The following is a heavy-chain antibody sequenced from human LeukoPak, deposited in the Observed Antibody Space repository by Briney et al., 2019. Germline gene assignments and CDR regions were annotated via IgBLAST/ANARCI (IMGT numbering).Heavy chain of an antibody. J-gene: IGHJ3*02. CDR1: GFTFSSYA. CDR3: ARAGYYDSSTDAFDI. Sequence: GGSLRLSCAASGFTFSSYAMHWVRQAPGKGLEWVAVIPYDGSNKYYADSVKGRFTISRDNSKNTLYLQMNSLRAEDTAVYYCARAGYYDSSTDAFDIWGQGTMVTVSS. D-gene: IGHD3-22*01. V-gene: IGHV3-30-3*01. CDR2: IPYDGSNK.